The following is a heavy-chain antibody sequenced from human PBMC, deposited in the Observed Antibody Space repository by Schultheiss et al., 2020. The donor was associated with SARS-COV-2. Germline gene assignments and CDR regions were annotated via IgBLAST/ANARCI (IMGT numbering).Heavy chain of an antibody. D-gene: IGHD1-26*01. J-gene: IGHJ6*02. CDR2: IYHSGST. Sequence: SETLSLTCTVSGGSISSYYWSWIRQPPGKGLEWIGYIYHSGSTYYNPSLKSRVTISVDTSKNQFSLKLSSVTAADTAVYYCAREWWELQSTYYGMDVWGQGTTVTVSS. CDR3: AREWWELQSTYYGMDV. CDR1: GGSISSYY. V-gene: IGHV4-59*12.